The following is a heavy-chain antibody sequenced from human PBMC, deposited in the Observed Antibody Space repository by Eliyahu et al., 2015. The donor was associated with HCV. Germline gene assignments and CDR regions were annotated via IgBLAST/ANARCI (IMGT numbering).Heavy chain of an antibody. Sequence: QMQLVQSGPEVKKPGTSVKVSCKASGFTFTSSAVQWVRQARGQRLEWIGWIVVGSGNTNYAQKFQERVTITRDMSTSTAYMELSSLRSEDTAVYYCAACSSTSCYDYWGQGTLVTVSS. J-gene: IGHJ4*02. V-gene: IGHV1-58*01. CDR2: IVVGSGNT. CDR1: GFTFTSSA. D-gene: IGHD2-2*01. CDR3: AACSSTSCYDY.